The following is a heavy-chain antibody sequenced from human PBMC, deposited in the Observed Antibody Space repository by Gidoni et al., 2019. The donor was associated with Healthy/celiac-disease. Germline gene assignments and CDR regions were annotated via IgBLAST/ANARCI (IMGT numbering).Heavy chain of an antibody. J-gene: IGHJ6*02. CDR2: IIPILGTA. D-gene: IGHD1-7*01. CDR3: ARVDITRTTADYYGMDV. CDR1: GGTFSSYA. Sequence: QVQLVQSGAEVKKPGSSVKVSCKASGGTFSSYAISWVRQAPGQGLEWMGGIIPILGTANYAQKFQGRVTITADESTSTAYMELSSLRSEDTAVYYCARVDITRTTADYYGMDVWGQGTTVTVSS. V-gene: IGHV1-69*01.